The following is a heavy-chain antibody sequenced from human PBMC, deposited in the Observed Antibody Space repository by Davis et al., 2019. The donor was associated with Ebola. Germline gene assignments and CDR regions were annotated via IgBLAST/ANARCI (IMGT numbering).Heavy chain of an antibody. CDR1: GGSISSYY. Sequence: MPSETLSLTCTVSGGSISSYYWSWIRQPPGKGLEWIGYIYYSGSTNYNPSLKSRVTISVDTSKNQFSLKLSSVTAADTAVYYCARHGPYYDFWSGYYSLPLDYWGQGTLVTVSS. D-gene: IGHD3-3*01. J-gene: IGHJ4*02. CDR3: ARHGPYYDFWSGYYSLPLDY. CDR2: IYYSGST. V-gene: IGHV4-59*08.